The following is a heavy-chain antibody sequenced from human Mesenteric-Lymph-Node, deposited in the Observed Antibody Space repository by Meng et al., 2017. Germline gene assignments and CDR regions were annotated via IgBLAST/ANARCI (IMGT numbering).Heavy chain of an antibody. CDR3: ARTPPGLRSLLTNAFDI. J-gene: IGHJ3*02. CDR2: IIPIFGTA. V-gene: IGHV1-69*13. D-gene: IGHD1-14*01. CDR1: GGTFSSYA. Sequence: SVKVSCKASGGTFSSYAISWVRQAPGQGLEWMGGIIPIFGTANYAQKFQGRVTITADESTSTAYMELSSLRSEDTAVYYCARTPPGLRSLLTNAFDIWGQGTMVTVSS.